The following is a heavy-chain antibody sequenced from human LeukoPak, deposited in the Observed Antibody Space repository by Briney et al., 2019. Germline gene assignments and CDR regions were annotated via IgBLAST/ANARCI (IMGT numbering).Heavy chain of an antibody. J-gene: IGHJ3*02. CDR1: GYTFTGYY. Sequence: ASVKVSCKASGYTFTGYYMHWVRQAPGQGLEWMGWINPNSGGTNYAQKFQGRVTMTRDTSISTAYTELSRLRSDDTAVYYCASFYYDSSGYYQDAFDIWGQGTMVTVSS. CDR2: INPNSGGT. V-gene: IGHV1-2*02. D-gene: IGHD3-22*01. CDR3: ASFYYDSSGYYQDAFDI.